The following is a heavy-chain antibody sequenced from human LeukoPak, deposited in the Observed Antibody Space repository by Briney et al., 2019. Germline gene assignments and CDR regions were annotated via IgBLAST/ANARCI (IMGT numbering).Heavy chain of an antibody. CDR2: IISSSSYI. J-gene: IGHJ6*03. CDR1: GFTFSSYS. Sequence: PGGSLRLSCAASGFTFSSYSMNWVRQAPGKGLEWVSSIISSSSYIYYADSVKGRFTICRDNAKNSLYLQMKRLRAEDTAVYYCARAVSPYWYMDVWGKGTTVTVSS. CDR3: ARAVSPYWYMDV. D-gene: IGHD2-15*01. V-gene: IGHV3-21*01.